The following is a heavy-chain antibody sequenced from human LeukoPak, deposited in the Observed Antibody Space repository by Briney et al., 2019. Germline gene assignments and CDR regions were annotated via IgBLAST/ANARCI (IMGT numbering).Heavy chain of an antibody. CDR3: AKRGRITIFGVVISDKDAFDI. V-gene: IGHV4-34*01. CDR2: INHSGST. J-gene: IGHJ3*02. Sequence: PSETLSLTCAVYGGSFSDYYWSWIRQSPGKGLEWIGEINHSGSTNYNPSLKSRVTISVDTSKNQFSLKLTSVTAADTAVYYCAKRGRITIFGVVISDKDAFDIWGQGTMVTVSS. CDR1: GGSFSDYY. D-gene: IGHD3-3*01.